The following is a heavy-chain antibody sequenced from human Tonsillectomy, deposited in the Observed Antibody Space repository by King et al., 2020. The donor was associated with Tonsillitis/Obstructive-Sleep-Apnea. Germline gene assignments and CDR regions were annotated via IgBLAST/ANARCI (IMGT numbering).Heavy chain of an antibody. D-gene: IGHD1-7*01. J-gene: IGHJ5*02. V-gene: IGHV5-51*01. Sequence: VQLVESGAEVKKPGESMKISCKGSGYSFTSYWIGRVRQMPGKCLEWMRIIYPDDSDTRYSPSFHGQVTNSADKSISTAYLQWSSLKASDTAMYYCARHRGITGTTDWFDPWGQGTLVTVSS. CDR2: IYPDDSDT. CDR1: GYSFTSYW. CDR3: ARHRGITGTTDWFDP.